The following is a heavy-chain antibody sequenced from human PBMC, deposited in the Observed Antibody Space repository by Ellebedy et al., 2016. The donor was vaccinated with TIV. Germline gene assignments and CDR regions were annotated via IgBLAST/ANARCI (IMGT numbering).Heavy chain of an antibody. CDR3: ARSFGVSCCGLTV. J-gene: IGHJ6*02. CDR1: GASLTPYY. CDR2: IYYTGST. D-gene: IGHD3-9*01. V-gene: IGHV4-59*01. Sequence: MPSETLSLTCSVSGASLTPYYWSLIRHSPGKGLDFIGHIYYTGSTTYNPSFKGRTTISVDTSKNQVSLRLTSVTTADAAIYYFARSFGVSCCGLTVWGQGTTVAVSS.